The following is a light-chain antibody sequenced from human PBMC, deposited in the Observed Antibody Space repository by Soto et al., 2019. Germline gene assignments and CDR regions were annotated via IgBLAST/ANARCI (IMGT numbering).Light chain of an antibody. J-gene: IGKJ5*01. CDR3: RHQDNQPSS. CDR2: GTS. V-gene: IGKV3-15*01. CDR1: QSVASN. Sequence: ITQCSAYQYEYTGESVTLSCRASQSVASNLAWYQQKPGQTPRLLIFGTSTRDTGVPARFSVSVSWTDFTLTISSLQAADVAGIRGRHQDNQPSSFAQGTR.